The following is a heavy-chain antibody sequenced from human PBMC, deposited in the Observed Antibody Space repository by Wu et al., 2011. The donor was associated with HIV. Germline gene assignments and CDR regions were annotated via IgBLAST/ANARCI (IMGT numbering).Heavy chain of an antibody. V-gene: IGHV1-69*06. CDR1: GYTFSTYA. CDR2: IMPIFGAT. D-gene: IGHD6-19*01. J-gene: IGHJ4*02. CDR3: ARVYSTDWYFDY. Sequence: SGTEVKKPGSSVKVSCKTSGYTFSTYAVTWVRQAPGQGLEWMGRIMPIFGATNYAQKFQGRVTITADTSTSTAYMEMSSLTSEDTAVYYCARVYSTDWYFDYWAREPWSPSPQ.